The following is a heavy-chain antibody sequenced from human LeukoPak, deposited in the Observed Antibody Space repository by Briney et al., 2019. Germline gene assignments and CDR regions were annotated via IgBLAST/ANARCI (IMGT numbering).Heavy chain of an antibody. D-gene: IGHD2/OR15-2a*01. Sequence: SETLSLTCTVSGYSIRTGYYWGWVRQPPGKDLEWIGSVYHSGSTYYNPSLKSRVNILVDTSKNQFSLSLTSVTAADTAVYYCARSYFSVGAFDIWGQGTMVTVSS. CDR1: GYSIRTGYY. J-gene: IGHJ3*02. CDR3: ARSYFSVGAFDI. CDR2: VYHSGST. V-gene: IGHV4-38-2*02.